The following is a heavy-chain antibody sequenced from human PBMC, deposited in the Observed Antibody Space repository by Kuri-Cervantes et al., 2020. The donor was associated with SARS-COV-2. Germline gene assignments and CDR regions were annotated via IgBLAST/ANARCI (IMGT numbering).Heavy chain of an antibody. CDR1: GGSISSRYW. Sequence: SETLSLTCAVSGGSISSRYWWSWVRQPPGKGLKWVGVIYHSGSTNYNPSLKSRVTISVDKSKNQFSLKLSSVTAAGTAVYYCARDTGYCGGDCSAFDIWGQGTMVTVSS. CDR3: ARDTGYCGGDCSAFDI. V-gene: IGHV4-4*02. J-gene: IGHJ3*02. D-gene: IGHD2-21*02. CDR2: IYHSGST.